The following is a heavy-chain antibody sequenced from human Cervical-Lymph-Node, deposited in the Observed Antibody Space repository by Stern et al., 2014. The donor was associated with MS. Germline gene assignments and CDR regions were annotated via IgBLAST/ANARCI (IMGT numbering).Heavy chain of an antibody. V-gene: IGHV5-51*01. J-gene: IGHJ4*02. CDR3: ARDYGDYAFDY. D-gene: IGHD4-17*01. Sequence: EVQLLESGAEVKKPGESLKISCKGSGYSFTANWIACVRQMPGKGLEWMGIIYPGDSDTRYSPSFQGQVTISADKSISTAYLQWSSLKASDTAMYYCARDYGDYAFDYWGQGTLVTVSS. CDR2: IYPGDSDT. CDR1: GYSFTANW.